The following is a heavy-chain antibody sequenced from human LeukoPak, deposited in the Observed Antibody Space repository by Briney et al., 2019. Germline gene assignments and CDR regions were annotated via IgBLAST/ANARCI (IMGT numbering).Heavy chain of an antibody. CDR1: GGSISSGGYY. J-gene: IGHJ4*02. D-gene: IGHD6-13*01. CDR3: ARVAGWSIAAAGDPWGFFDY. V-gene: IGHV4-30-2*01. CDR2: IYHSGST. Sequence: SETLSLTCTVSGGSISSGGYYWSWIRQPPGKGLEWIGYIYHSGSTYYNPSLKSRVTISVDRSKNQFSLKLSSVTAADTAVYYCARVAGWSIAAAGDPWGFFDYWGQGTLVTVSS.